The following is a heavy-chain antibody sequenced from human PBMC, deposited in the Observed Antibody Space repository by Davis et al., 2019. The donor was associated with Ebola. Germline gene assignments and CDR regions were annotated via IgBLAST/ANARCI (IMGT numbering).Heavy chain of an antibody. CDR2: INHSGST. J-gene: IGHJ4*02. CDR1: GGSFSGYY. Sequence: MPSETLSLTCAVYGGSFSGYYWSWIRQPPGKGLEWIGEINHSGSTNYNPSLKSRVTISVDTSKNQFSLKLSSVTAADTAVYYCARGRDFWRNWGQETLVTVSS. V-gene: IGHV4-34*01. D-gene: IGHD3-3*01. CDR3: ARGRDFWRN.